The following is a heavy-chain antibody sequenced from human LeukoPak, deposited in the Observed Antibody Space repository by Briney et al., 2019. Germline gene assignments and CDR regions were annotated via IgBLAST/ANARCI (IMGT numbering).Heavy chain of an antibody. CDR1: GGTFSSYA. Sequence: SVKVSCKASGGTFSSYAISWVRQAPGQGLEWMGGIIPIFGTANYAQKFQGRVTITADESTSTAYMELSSPRSEDTAVYYCARGVGYDYVWGSYRPYYFDYWGQGTLVTVSS. D-gene: IGHD3-16*02. V-gene: IGHV1-69*13. CDR3: ARGVGYDYVWGSYRPYYFDY. CDR2: IIPIFGTA. J-gene: IGHJ4*02.